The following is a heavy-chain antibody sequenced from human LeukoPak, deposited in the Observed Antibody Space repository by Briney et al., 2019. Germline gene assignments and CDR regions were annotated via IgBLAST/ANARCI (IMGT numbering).Heavy chain of an antibody. V-gene: IGHV4-34*01. D-gene: IGHD3-10*01. Sequence: SETLSLTCAVSGVPFSNYYWSWVRQSPRQGLEWIGEINHSGYTNYNPSLKSRVTMSIDTSKNQFSLILTPVTAADTAVYYCARVTMVRGVPYYYYYMDVWGKGTTVTVSS. CDR3: ARVTMVRGVPYYYYYMDV. J-gene: IGHJ6*03. CDR1: GVPFSNYY. CDR2: INHSGYT.